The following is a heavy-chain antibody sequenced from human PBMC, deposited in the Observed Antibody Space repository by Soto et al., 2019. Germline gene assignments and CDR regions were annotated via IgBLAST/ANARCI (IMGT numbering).Heavy chain of an antibody. CDR1: GFTFGGSA. D-gene: IGHD6-19*01. CDR2: IRSETNSYAT. J-gene: IGHJ4*02. CDR3: TRQTDAVQWLVVPTDYNFDY. Sequence: GGSLRLSCAASGFTFGGSAMHWVRQASGKGLEWVGHIRSETNSYATAYAESVKGRFTISRDDSMNTAYLQMNSLKTEDTAVYFCTRQTDAVQWLVVPTDYNFDYWGQGTLVTVS. V-gene: IGHV3-73*01.